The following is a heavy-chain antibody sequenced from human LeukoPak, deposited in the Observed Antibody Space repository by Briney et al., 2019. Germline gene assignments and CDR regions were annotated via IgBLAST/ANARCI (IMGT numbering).Heavy chain of an antibody. J-gene: IGHJ4*02. CDR1: VFIFSSYA. Sequence: GGSLRLSCAASVFIFSSYAVSWVRQAPGKGLEWVSAISGSGGSTYYADSVKGRFTISRDNSKNTLYLQMNSLRAEDTAVDYCAKVRGNSDYWGQGTLVTVSS. CDR2: ISGSGGST. D-gene: IGHD4-23*01. V-gene: IGHV3-23*01. CDR3: AKVRGNSDY.